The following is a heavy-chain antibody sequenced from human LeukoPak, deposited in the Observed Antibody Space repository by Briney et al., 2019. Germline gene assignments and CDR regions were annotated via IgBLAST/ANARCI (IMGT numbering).Heavy chain of an antibody. D-gene: IGHD3-22*01. CDR3: ARKTHYYDSSGYYYAFDI. CDR2: INAGNGNT. J-gene: IGHJ3*02. V-gene: IGHV1-3*01. CDR1: GYTFTSYA. Sequence: ASVKVSCKASGYTFTSYAMHWVRQAPGQRLEWMGWINAGNGNTKYSQKFQGRVTITRDTSASTAYMELSSPRSEDTAVYYCARKTHYYDSSGYYYAFDIWGQGTMVTVSS.